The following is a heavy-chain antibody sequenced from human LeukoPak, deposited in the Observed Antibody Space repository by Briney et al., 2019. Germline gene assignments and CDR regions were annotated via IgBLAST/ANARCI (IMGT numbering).Heavy chain of an antibody. J-gene: IGHJ4*02. V-gene: IGHV3-74*01. Sequence: PGGSLRLSCAASGFTFSSYWMYWVRQAPGKGLVCVSRINTDGTTTNYADSVKGRSTVSRDNAKNILYLQMNSLRAEDTAVYYCVRDGYCGTTSCAGPLWGQGTLVTVSS. D-gene: IGHD2-2*03. CDR1: GFTFSSYW. CDR2: INTDGTTT. CDR3: VRDGYCGTTSCAGPL.